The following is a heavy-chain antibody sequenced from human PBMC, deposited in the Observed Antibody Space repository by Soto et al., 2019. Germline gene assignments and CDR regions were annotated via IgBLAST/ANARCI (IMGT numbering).Heavy chain of an antibody. CDR2: INPNSGGT. V-gene: IGHV1-2*02. CDR1: GYTFTGYY. J-gene: IGHJ6*02. Sequence: QVQLVQSGAEVKKPGASVKVSCKASGYTFTGYYMHWVRQDPGQGLEWMGWINPNSGGTNYAQKFQGRVTMTRDTSISTAYMELSRLRSDDTAVYYCARDFWSGYYGAHHYGMDVWGQGTTVTVSS. D-gene: IGHD3-3*01. CDR3: ARDFWSGYYGAHHYGMDV.